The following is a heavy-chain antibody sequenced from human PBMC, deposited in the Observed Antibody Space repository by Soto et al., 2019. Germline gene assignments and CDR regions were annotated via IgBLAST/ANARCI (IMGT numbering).Heavy chain of an antibody. V-gene: IGHV3-30-3*01. CDR2: ISYDGNNK. D-gene: IGHD3-22*01. Sequence: GGSLRLSCAGSGFIFSNSAFHWVRQAPGKGLEWVALISYDGNNKYYADSVKGRFTISRDNSKNTLYLQMHSLRADDTAVYYCAREVASYDRSGFFDYWGQGALVTVSS. CDR3: AREVASYDRSGFFDY. J-gene: IGHJ4*02. CDR1: GFIFSNSA.